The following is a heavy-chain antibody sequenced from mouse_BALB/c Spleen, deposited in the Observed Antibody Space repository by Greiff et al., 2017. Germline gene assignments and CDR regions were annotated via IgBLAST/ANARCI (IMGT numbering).Heavy chain of an antibody. Sequence: EVQGVESGGGLVKPGGSLKLSCAASGFTFSSYAMPWVRQTPEKRLEWVASISSGGSTYYPDSVKGRFTISRDNARNILYLQMSSLRSEDTAMYYCAIPGYYGSSDGCALDYWGQGTSVTVSA. CDR1: GFTFSSYA. D-gene: IGHD1-1*01. V-gene: IGHV5-6-5*01. CDR2: ISSGGST. J-gene: IGHJ4*01. CDR3: AIPGYYGSSDGCALDY.